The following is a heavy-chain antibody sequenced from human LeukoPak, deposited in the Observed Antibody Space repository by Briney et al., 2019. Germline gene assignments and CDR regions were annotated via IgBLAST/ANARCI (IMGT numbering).Heavy chain of an antibody. Sequence: SQTLSLTCAISGDSVSSNSAAWNWIRQSPSRGLEWLGRTYYRSKWYNDYAVSVKSRITINPDTSKNQFSLQLSSVTAADTAVYYCARPQGWLGTQPFDYWGQGTLVTVSS. CDR3: ARPQGWLGTQPFDY. J-gene: IGHJ4*02. CDR1: GDSVSSNSAA. CDR2: TYYRSKWYN. D-gene: IGHD6-19*01. V-gene: IGHV6-1*01.